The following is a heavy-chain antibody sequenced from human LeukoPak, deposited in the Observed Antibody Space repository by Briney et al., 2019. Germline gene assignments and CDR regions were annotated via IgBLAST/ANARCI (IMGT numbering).Heavy chain of an antibody. V-gene: IGHV1-46*01. D-gene: IGHD5-12*01. CDR2: INPSGGST. CDR1: GYTFTSYY. J-gene: IGHJ3*02. Sequence: ASAKVSCKASGYTFTSYYMHWVRQAPGQGLERMGIINPSGGSTSYAQKFQGRVTMTRDTSTSTVYMELSSLRSEDTAVYYCATLLGVATITTAPDDAFDIWGQGTMVTVSS. CDR3: ATLLGVATITTAPDDAFDI.